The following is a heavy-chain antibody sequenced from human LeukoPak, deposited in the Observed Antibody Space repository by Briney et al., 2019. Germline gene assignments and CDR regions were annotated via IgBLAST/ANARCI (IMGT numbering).Heavy chain of an antibody. CDR3: ARSLGYCSGGSCFHKWFDP. Sequence: SETLSLTCTVSGGSISSYYWSWIRQPPGKGLEWIWYIYYSGSTNYNPSLKSRVTMSVDTSKNQFSLKLSSVTAADTAVYYCARSLGYCSGGSCFHKWFDPWGQGTLVTVSS. CDR1: GGSISSYY. J-gene: IGHJ5*02. D-gene: IGHD2-15*01. CDR2: IYYSGST. V-gene: IGHV4-59*08.